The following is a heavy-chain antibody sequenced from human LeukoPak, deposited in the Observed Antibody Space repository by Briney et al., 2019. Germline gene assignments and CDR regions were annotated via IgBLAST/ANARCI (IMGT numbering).Heavy chain of an antibody. J-gene: IGHJ4*02. CDR2: IHYSGST. Sequence: SETQSLTCTVSGGSIGPYYWSWIRQSPGKGLEWIGCIHYSGSTIYNPSLKSRVSISVDTSKNQFSLKLSSATAADTAVYYCAGPTSSGWHGDFDYWGQGTLVTVSS. CDR3: AGPTSSGWHGDFDY. V-gene: IGHV4-59*08. CDR1: GGSIGPYY. D-gene: IGHD6-19*01.